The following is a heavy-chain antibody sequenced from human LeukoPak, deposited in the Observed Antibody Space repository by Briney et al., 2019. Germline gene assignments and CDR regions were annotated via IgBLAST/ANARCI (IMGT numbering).Heavy chain of an antibody. CDR3: ARVGWFGEGGVDY. V-gene: IGHV3-48*01. Sequence: AGGSLRLSCAASGFTFSSYSMNWVRQAPGKGLEWVSYISSSSSTIYYADSVKGRFTISRDNAKNSLYLQMNSLRAEDTAVYYCARVGWFGEGGVDYWGQGTLVTVSS. CDR1: GFTFSSYS. D-gene: IGHD3-10*01. CDR2: ISSSSSTI. J-gene: IGHJ4*02.